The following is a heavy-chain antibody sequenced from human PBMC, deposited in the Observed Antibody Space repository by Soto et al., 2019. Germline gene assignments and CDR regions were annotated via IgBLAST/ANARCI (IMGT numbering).Heavy chain of an antibody. CDR2: ISYDGSDK. CDR3: ARGGGFCGADCYKGGIDY. Sequence: QVQLVESGGGVGQPGRSLRLSCAASGFTFSPYTMHWVRQTPGKGLEWVAVISYDGSDKNYADSVRGRFTISRDNSKNTLVLQMNSLRAEDTALYYCARGGGFCGADCYKGGIDYWGQGALVTVSS. J-gene: IGHJ4*02. CDR1: GFTFSPYT. V-gene: IGHV3-30-3*01. D-gene: IGHD2-21*02.